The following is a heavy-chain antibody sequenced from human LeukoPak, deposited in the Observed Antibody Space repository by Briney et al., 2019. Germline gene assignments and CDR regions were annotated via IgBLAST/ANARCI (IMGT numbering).Heavy chain of an antibody. J-gene: IGHJ2*01. V-gene: IGHV4-39*01. CDR1: GGSISSSSYY. CDR2: IYYSGST. Sequence: SETLSLTCTVSGGSISSSSYYWGWIRQPPGKGLEWIGSIYYSGSTYYNPSLKSRVTISVDTSKNQFSLKLTSVTAADTAVYYCARGGKAAVRFDLWGRGTLVTVSS. D-gene: IGHD2-15*01. CDR3: ARGGKAAVRFDL.